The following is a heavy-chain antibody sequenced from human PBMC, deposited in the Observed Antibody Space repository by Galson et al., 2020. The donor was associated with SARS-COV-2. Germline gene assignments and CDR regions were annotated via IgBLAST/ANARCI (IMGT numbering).Heavy chain of an antibody. Sequence: GESLKISCSSSGFSFSKFAMSWVRQIPEKGLEWVSSITGSGSRTYYADSVKGRFTISRDKSNNTVSLQMNSLRADDTAMYYCAKDKDSGDYGIDYWGQGTLVTVSS. D-gene: IGHD4-17*01. V-gene: IGHV3-23*01. CDR2: ITGSGSRT. CDR1: GFSFSKFA. CDR3: AKDKDSGDYGIDY. J-gene: IGHJ4*02.